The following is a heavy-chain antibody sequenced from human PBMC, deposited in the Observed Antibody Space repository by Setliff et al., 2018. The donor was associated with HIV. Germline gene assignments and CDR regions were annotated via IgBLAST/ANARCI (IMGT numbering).Heavy chain of an antibody. CDR3: ATGTPSDLDY. CDR2: INPETGDP. J-gene: IGHJ4*01. D-gene: IGHD1-7*01. CDR1: GYRFIGHY. Sequence: ASVKVSCKTSGYRFIGHYLHWVRLAPGQGPEWVGWINPETGDPNYAQKFRGRVLMTRDTSITTAFLHVAKLTSDDTAIYYCATGTPSDLDYWGQGTLVTV. V-gene: IGHV1-2*02.